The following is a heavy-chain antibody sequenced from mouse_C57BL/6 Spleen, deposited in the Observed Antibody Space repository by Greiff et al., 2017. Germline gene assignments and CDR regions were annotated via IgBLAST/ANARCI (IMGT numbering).Heavy chain of an antibody. CDR1: GYTFTSYW. CDR2: INPSNGGT. D-gene: IGHD1-1*01. Sequence: QVQLQQPGTELVKPGASVKLSCKASGYTFTSYWMHWVKQRPGQGLEWIGNINPSNGGTNYNEKFKSKATLTVDKYSSTAYMQLSSLTSEDSAVYYCARTITTVVDPAWFAYWGQGTLVTVSA. CDR3: ARTITTVVDPAWFAY. V-gene: IGHV1-53*01. J-gene: IGHJ3*01.